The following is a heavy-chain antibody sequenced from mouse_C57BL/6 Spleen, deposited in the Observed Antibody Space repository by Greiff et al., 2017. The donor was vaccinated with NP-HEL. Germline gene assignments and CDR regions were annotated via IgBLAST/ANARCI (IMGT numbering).Heavy chain of an antibody. CDR2: ISDGGSYT. CDR1: GFTFSSYA. V-gene: IGHV5-4*01. D-gene: IGHD3-1*01. CDR3: ARDHGLLFAY. Sequence: EVKLVESGGGLVKPGGSLKLSCAASGFTFSSYAMSWVRQTPEKRLEWVATISDGGSYTYYPDNVKGRFTISRDNAKNNLYLQMSHLKSEDTAMYYCARDHGLLFAYWGQGTLVTVSA. J-gene: IGHJ3*01.